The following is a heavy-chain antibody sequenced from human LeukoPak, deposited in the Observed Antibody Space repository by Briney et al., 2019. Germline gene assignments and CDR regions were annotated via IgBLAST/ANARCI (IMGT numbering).Heavy chain of an antibody. Sequence: ASVKVPCKASGYIFTGYYMHWVRQAPGQGLEWMGWINPNSGGTNYAQKFQGWVTMTRDTSISTAYMELSRLRSDDTAVYYCARETHTNSLDYWGQGTLVTVSS. CDR3: ARETHTNSLDY. V-gene: IGHV1-2*04. CDR2: INPNSGGT. CDR1: GYIFTGYY. D-gene: IGHD4-23*01. J-gene: IGHJ4*02.